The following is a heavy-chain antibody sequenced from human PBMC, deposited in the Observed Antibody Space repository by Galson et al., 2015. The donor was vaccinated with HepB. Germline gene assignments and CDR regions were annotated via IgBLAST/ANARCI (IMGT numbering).Heavy chain of an antibody. CDR1: GYTFTSYD. CDR3: ASVDESDCCYSDY. V-gene: IGHV1-8*01. D-gene: IGHD2-21*02. J-gene: IGHJ4*02. CDR2: MNPNSGNT. Sequence: QSGAEVKKPGESLRISCKASGYTFTSYDINWVRQATGQGLEWMGWMNPNSGNTAYAQKFQGRVTMTRNTSISTAYMELSSLRSEDTAVYYCASVDESDCCYSDYWVPGTLVTVSS.